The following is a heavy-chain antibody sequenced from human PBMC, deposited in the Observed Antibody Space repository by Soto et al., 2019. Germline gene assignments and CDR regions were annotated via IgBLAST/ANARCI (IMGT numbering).Heavy chain of an antibody. J-gene: IGHJ4*02. CDR3: AKDREIVVVPAAIHNY. CDR2: ISGSGGST. Sequence: LRLSCAASGFTFSSYAMSWVHQAPGKGLEWVSAISGSGGSTYYADSVKGRFTISRDNSKNTLYLQMNSLRAEDTAVYYCAKDREIVVVPAAIHNYWGQGTLVTVS. CDR1: GFTFSSYA. V-gene: IGHV3-23*01. D-gene: IGHD2-2*02.